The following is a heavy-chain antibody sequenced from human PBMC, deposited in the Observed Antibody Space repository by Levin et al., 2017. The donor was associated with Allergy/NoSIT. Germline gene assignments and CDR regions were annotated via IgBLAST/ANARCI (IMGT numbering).Heavy chain of an antibody. CDR1: GFTFSSYG. Sequence: LSLTCAASGFTFSSYGMHWVRQAPGKGLEWVAVISYDGSNKYYADSVKGRFTISRDNSKNTLYLQMNSLRAEDTAVYYCTCIAAAVDFDYWGQGTLVTVSS. CDR3: TCIAAAVDFDY. J-gene: IGHJ4*02. V-gene: IGHV3-30*03. D-gene: IGHD6-13*01. CDR2: ISYDGSNK.